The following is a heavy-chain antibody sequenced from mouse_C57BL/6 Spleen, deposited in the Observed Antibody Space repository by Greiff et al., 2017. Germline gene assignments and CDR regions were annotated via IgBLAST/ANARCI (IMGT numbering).Heavy chain of an antibody. D-gene: IGHD1-1*01. CDR1: GYTFTDYY. CDR3: ARSGSRGLYYFDY. V-gene: IGHV1-26*01. Sequence: EAQLQQSGPELVKPGASVKISCKASGYTFTDYYMNWVKQSHGKSLEWIGDINPNNGGTSYNQKFKGKATLTVDKSSSTAYMELRSLTSEDSAVYYCARSGSRGLYYFDYWGQGTTLTVSS. CDR2: INPNNGGT. J-gene: IGHJ2*01.